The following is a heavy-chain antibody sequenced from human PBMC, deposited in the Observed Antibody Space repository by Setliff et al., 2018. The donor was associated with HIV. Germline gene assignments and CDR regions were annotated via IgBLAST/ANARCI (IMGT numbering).Heavy chain of an antibody. CDR3: SRGRQGPSYYDSTGLSRARDLDF. J-gene: IGHJ4*02. CDR1: GASLSDYY. CDR2: GEQSRSA. D-gene: IGHD3-16*01. Sequence: PSETLSLTCAVYGASLSDYYWSWIRQPPGKGMAWIGEGEQSRSANYNPSLKGRGTISVDTLKRHFSLKLSSVTAADAAVYCCSRGRQGPSYYDSTGLSRARDLDFWGQGTLVTVSS. V-gene: IGHV4-34*01.